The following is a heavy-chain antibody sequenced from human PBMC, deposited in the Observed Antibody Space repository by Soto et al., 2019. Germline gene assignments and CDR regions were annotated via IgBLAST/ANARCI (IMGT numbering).Heavy chain of an antibody. CDR2: IDHSGSA. J-gene: IGHJ4*02. V-gene: IGHV4-34*01. Sequence: SETLSLTCAVYGGSFSGYYWSWIRQPPGKGLEWIGEIDHSGSANYSPSLKSRVTISLDTSKNQFSLKLNSLTAADTAVYYCARGGNYYDSSVDYWGQGTLVTVSS. CDR1: GGSFSGYY. D-gene: IGHD3-22*01. CDR3: ARGGNYYDSSVDY.